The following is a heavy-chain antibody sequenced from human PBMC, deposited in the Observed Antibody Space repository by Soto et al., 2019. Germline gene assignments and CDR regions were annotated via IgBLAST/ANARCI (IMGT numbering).Heavy chain of an antibody. D-gene: IGHD3-10*01. J-gene: IGHJ4*02. V-gene: IGHV4-59*07. Sequence: SDTLSLTSTVSGDSINCFYWSWIRQTPGKGLEWIGYINYVGRTSYYSPSLQSRVTISLASSNDQFSLILSSVTAADTAVFFCARFRRNYFDYWGQRTQVTVAS. CDR1: GDSINCFY. CDR3: ARFRRNYFDY. CDR2: INYVGRT.